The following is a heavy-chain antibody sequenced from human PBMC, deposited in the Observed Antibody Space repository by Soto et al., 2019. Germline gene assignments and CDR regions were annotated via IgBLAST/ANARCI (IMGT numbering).Heavy chain of an antibody. CDR3: AKDVWGTYHYSGLDV. CDR2: ISGSGSST. D-gene: IGHD3-16*02. J-gene: IGHJ6*02. V-gene: IGHV3-23*01. Sequence: GGSLRLSCAASTFTFSNFAMNWVRQAPGKGLEWVSAISGSGSSTYYADSVKGRFTISRDNFKNTLYLQMNSLRAGDTAVYYCAKDVWGTYHYSGLDVWGQGTTVTVSS. CDR1: TFTFSNFA.